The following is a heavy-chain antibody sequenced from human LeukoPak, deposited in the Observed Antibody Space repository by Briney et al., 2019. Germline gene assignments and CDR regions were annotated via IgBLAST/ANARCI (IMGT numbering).Heavy chain of an antibody. CDR1: GYTFTAYY. CDR2: ISPNSGGT. D-gene: IGHD7-27*01. J-gene: IGHJ2*01. Sequence: GASVKVSCKASGYTFTAYYIHWVRQAPGQGLEWMGWISPNSGGTDYAQKFQGRVTMTRDTSISTAYMELSSLRSDDTAVYYCAIQPWGSGNNWYFDLWGGGGQVTVSS. V-gene: IGHV1-2*02. CDR3: AIQPWGSGNNWYFDL.